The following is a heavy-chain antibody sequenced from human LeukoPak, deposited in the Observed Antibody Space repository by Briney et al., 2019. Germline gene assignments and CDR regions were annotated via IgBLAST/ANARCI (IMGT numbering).Heavy chain of an antibody. Sequence: PGGSLRLCWAAAGFTFSSYEMNWVRQAPGKGLEWVSYISSSGSTIYYADSVKGRFTISRDNAKNSLYLQMNSLRAEDTAVYYCARDRGVWFDPWGQGTLVTVSS. J-gene: IGHJ5*02. V-gene: IGHV3-48*03. CDR2: ISSSGSTI. CDR1: GFTFSSYE. CDR3: ARDRGVWFDP. D-gene: IGHD2-8*01.